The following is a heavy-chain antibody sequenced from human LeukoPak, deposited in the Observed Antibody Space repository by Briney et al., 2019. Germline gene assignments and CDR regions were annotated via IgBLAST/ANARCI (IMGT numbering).Heavy chain of an antibody. V-gene: IGHV1-18*01. Sequence: ASVKVSCKASGYNFGIFRMSWVRQAPGQGLEWMGWISANNGNTKYAQKLQGRVTMTTDTSTSTAYMELRSLRSDDTAVYYCARVGVVVPSAWFDPWGQGTLVTVSS. CDR2: ISANNGNT. CDR1: GYNFGIFR. CDR3: ARVGVVVPSAWFDP. D-gene: IGHD2-2*01. J-gene: IGHJ5*02.